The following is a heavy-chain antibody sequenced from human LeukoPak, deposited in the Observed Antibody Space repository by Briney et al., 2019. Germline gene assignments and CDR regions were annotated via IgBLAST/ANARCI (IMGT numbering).Heavy chain of an antibody. CDR2: INHSGST. CDR3: ASVSLGYCSSTSCRSGGY. CDR1: GGSFSGYY. J-gene: IGHJ4*02. Sequence: PSETLSLTCAVYGGSFSGYYWSWIRQPPGKGLEWIGEINHSGSTNYNPSLNSRVTISVDTSKNQFSLKLSSVTAADTVVYYCASVSLGYCSSTSCRSGGYWGQGTLVTVSS. D-gene: IGHD2-2*01. V-gene: IGHV4-34*01.